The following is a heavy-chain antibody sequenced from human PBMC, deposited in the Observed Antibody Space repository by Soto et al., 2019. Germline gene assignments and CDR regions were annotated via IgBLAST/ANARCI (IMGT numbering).Heavy chain of an antibody. CDR3: AKDFSGYLSRYNGMDV. Sequence: LRLSCAASGFTFSNYAMHWVRQAPGKGLEWVAVISYDGSNKYYADSVKGRFTFSRDNSKKTLYLQMNSLRSEDTAVYYCAKDFSGYLSRYNGMDVWGQGTTVTVSS. CDR1: GFTFSNYA. D-gene: IGHD6-25*01. CDR2: ISYDGSNK. V-gene: IGHV3-30*18. J-gene: IGHJ6*02.